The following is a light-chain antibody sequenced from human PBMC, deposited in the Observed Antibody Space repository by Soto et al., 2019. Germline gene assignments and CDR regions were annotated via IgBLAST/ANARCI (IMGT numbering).Light chain of an antibody. J-gene: IGKJ2*01. CDR1: QGVSNY. CDR3: QKYNSAPYT. Sequence: DIQMTQSPSSLSASVGDRVTITCRARQGVSNYLAWYQQKPGKVPKLLIYAASTLQSGVPSRFCGSGSGTDFTLSSSSLQPEDVATDCCQKYNSAPYTFGQGTKLEIK. V-gene: IGKV1-27*01. CDR2: AAS.